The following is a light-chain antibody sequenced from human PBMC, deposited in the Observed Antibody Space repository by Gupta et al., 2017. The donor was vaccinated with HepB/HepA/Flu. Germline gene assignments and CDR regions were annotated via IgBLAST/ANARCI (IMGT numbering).Light chain of an antibody. V-gene: IGKV6-21*01. CDR3: RQRSSCPLT. CDR1: QTIGSS. CDR2: FAS. Sequence: VLPQPPAFQSVPPKEKFTTTCRPSQTIGSSLHWYQQKQDQPPKPLIKFASQSLSGVPSRFSGSGAGADFTPTINSREAEDAAAYYYRQRSSCPLTFGGGTKVEIK. J-gene: IGKJ4*02.